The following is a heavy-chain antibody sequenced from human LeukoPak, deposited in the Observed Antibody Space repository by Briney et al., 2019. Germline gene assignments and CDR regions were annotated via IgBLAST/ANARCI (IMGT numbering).Heavy chain of an antibody. D-gene: IGHD6-13*01. CDR3: ARPTIAAAGNFEY. Sequence: PGGSLRLSCAASGFTFSDYYMSWIRQAPRKGLEWVSHISSFSNFRSYADSVKGRFTISRDNAKNSLYLQVNSLRAEDTAVYYCARPTIAAAGNFEYWGQGTLVTVSS. CDR2: ISSFSNFR. V-gene: IGHV3-11*03. CDR1: GFTFSDYY. J-gene: IGHJ4*02.